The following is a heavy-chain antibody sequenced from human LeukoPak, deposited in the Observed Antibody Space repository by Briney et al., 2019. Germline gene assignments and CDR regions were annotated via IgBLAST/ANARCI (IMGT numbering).Heavy chain of an antibody. CDR1: GFTFSTYS. V-gene: IGHV3-21*01. CDR2: ISGSSIYI. J-gene: IGHJ4*02. CDR3: ARDPPYSDSSGYYYEY. D-gene: IGHD3-22*01. Sequence: GGSLRLSCAASGFTFSTYSMNWVRQAPGKGLEWVSSISGSSIYIYYADSVKGRFTISRDNAKNSLYLQMNSLRAEDTAVYYCARDPPYSDSSGYYYEYWGQGTLVTVSS.